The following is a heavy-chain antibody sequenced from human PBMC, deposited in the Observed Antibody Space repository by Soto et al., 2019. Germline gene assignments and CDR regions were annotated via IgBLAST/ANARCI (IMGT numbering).Heavy chain of an antibody. CDR3: ARDPRRTGTYYHFDY. V-gene: IGHV1-18*04. Sequence: GASVKVSCKASGYTFTSYGISWVRQAPGQGLEWMGWSSAYNGNTYYTQKFQGRLTMTTDTSTSTAYMELPSLRSDDTAVYYCARDPRRTGTYYHFDYWGQGTLVTVSS. D-gene: IGHD1-26*01. J-gene: IGHJ4*02. CDR1: GYTFTSYG. CDR2: SSAYNGNT.